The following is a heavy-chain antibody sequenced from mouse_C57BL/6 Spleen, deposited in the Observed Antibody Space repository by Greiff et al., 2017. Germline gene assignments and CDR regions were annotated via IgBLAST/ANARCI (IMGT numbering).Heavy chain of an antibody. CDR3: GGSSYDGDDKDY. J-gene: IGHJ2*01. V-gene: IGHV1-61*01. Sequence: QVQLQQPGAELVRPGSSVKLSCKASGYTFTSYWMDWVKQRPGQGLEWIGNIYPSDSETHYNQKFKDKATLTVDKSSSTADMQLSSLTSEDSAVYYCGGSSYDGDDKDYWGQGTTVTVSS. D-gene: IGHD2-3*01. CDR2: IYPSDSET. CDR1: GYTFTSYW.